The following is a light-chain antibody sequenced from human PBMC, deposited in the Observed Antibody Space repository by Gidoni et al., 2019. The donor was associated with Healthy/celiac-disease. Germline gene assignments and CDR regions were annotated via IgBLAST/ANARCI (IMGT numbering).Light chain of an antibody. Sequence: QSALTQEASVSGTVGQTVTLSCTGNSNNVGSYAVGWYQQISHGAHKTVMFGNSLPSGIPDRFSGSKSGTTASLTISGLEPEDEADYYCSTWDYSLSAPLYVFGTGTKVTVL. CDR2: GNS. CDR1: SNNVGSYA. CDR3: STWDYSLSAPLYV. J-gene: IGLJ1*01. V-gene: IGLV1-44*01.